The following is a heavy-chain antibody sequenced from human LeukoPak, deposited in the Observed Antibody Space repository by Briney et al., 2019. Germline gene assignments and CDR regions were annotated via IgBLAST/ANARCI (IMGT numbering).Heavy chain of an antibody. CDR3: ARSPPSSWSSSSPFDY. CDR1: GGSISSSNYY. V-gene: IGHV4-39*07. CDR2: IYYSGST. D-gene: IGHD2-2*01. J-gene: IGHJ4*02. Sequence: SETLSLTCTVSGGSISSSNYYWGWIRQPPGKGLEWIGSIYYSGSTYYNPSLKSRVTISVDRSKNQFSLKLSSVTAADTAVYYCARSPPSSWSSSSPFDYWGQGTLVTVSS.